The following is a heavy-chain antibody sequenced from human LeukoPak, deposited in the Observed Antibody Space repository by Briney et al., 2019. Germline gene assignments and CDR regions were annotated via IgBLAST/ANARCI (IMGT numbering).Heavy chain of an antibody. Sequence: GGLLSLSCAASGFIFRDYGMYWGRQAPGGGLGGVAFIRYDGSSIFYAASVKGRSTISRDNFKNILYLQMNGLRGEDTASYHCARESSSWGGFDYWGQGTLVTVSS. CDR2: IRYDGSSI. CDR1: GFIFRDYG. J-gene: IGHJ4*02. CDR3: ARESSSWGGFDY. V-gene: IGHV3-30*02. D-gene: IGHD6-13*01.